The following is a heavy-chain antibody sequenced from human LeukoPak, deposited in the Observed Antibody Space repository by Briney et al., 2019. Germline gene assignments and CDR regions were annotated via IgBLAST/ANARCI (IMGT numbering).Heavy chain of an antibody. D-gene: IGHD2-21*02. CDR1: GGSISSSSYY. CDR3: ARANAYCGGDCYSFDY. CDR2: IYYSGST. V-gene: IGHV4-39*01. J-gene: IGHJ4*02. Sequence: PSETLSLTCTVSGGSISSSSYYWGWIRQPPGKGLEWIGSIYYSGSTYYNPSLKSRVTISVDTSKNQFSLKLSSVTAADTAVYYCARANAYCGGDCYSFDYWGQGTLVTVSS.